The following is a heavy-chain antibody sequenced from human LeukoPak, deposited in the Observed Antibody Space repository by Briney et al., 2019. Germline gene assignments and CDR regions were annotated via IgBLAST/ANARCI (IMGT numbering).Heavy chain of an antibody. V-gene: IGHV4-38-2*02. CDR1: GYSISRGYY. CDR2: INHSGST. J-gene: IGHJ4*02. D-gene: IGHD6-13*01. Sequence: SETLSLTCTVSGYSISRGYYWSWIRQPPGKGLEWIGEINHSGSTNYNPSLKSRVTISVDTPKNQFSLKLSSVTAADTAVYYCARAKRNLYSSSWYGYWGQGTLVTVSS. CDR3: ARAKRNLYSSSWYGY.